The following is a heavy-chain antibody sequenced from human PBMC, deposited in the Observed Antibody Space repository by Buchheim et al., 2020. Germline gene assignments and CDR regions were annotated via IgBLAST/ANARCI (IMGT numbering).Heavy chain of an antibody. J-gene: IGHJ4*02. D-gene: IGHD3-22*01. Sequence: QVQLVHSGPEVKKPGSSVRVSCKTSGDIFSNYDISWVRQAPGQGLQWVGGIIPLFGTANYAPTFQGRVTITADKSTSTVYMELRSVRYEDTAVYYCARQFGYESSGYYFYYWGPGTL. CDR3: ARQFGYESSGYYFYY. CDR1: GDIFSNYD. CDR2: IIPLFGTA. V-gene: IGHV1-69*14.